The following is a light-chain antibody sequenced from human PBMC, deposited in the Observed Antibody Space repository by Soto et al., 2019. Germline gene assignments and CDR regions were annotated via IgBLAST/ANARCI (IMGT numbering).Light chain of an antibody. J-gene: IGLJ2*01. CDR2: EVS. CDR3: SSYTSSSTLV. Sequence: QSVLTQPASVSGPPGQSITISCTGTSSDVGGYSYVSWYQQHPGKAPKLMIYEVSNRPSGVSNRFSGSKSGNTASLTISGLQPEDEADYYCSSYTSSSTLVFGGGTK. V-gene: IGLV2-14*01. CDR1: SSDVGGYSY.